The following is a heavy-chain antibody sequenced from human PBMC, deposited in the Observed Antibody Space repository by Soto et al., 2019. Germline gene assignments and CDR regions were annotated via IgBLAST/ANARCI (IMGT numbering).Heavy chain of an antibody. D-gene: IGHD6-13*01. V-gene: IGHV4-39*01. CDR3: ASPYSRASKVDY. CDR2: VYSSGAT. Sequence: SETLSLTCTISGGSIITSGYYWVWIRQPPGRGLEWIGSVYSSGATYYNSSLKSRVTISIDTSRNEFSLKLSSVTAADTAVYYCASPYSRASKVDYWGQGTLVTVSS. CDR1: GGSIITSGYY. J-gene: IGHJ4*02.